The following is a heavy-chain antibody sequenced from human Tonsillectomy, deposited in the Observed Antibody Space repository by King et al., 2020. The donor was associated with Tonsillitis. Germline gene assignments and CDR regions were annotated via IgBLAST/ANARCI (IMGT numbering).Heavy chain of an antibody. CDR3: ARHSSGFGLDY. Sequence: VQLVESGAEVKKPGESLKISCTGSEYSFTTYWIGWVRQMPGKGLEWMGIIYPGDSDTRYSPSFQGQVTISADKSNSTAYLQWSSLKASDTAIYYCARHSSGFGLDYWGQGTLVTVSS. CDR2: IYPGDSDT. V-gene: IGHV5-51*01. D-gene: IGHD3-10*01. CDR1: EYSFTTYW. J-gene: IGHJ4*02.